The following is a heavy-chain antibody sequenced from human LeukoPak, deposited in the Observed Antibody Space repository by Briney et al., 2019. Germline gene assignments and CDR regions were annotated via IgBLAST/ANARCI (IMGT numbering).Heavy chain of an antibody. D-gene: IGHD3-10*01. V-gene: IGHV3-23*01. Sequence: GGSLRLSCAASGLSFRSYAMTWVRQGPGKGLEWVSSISGSGGSTYYTDSVKGRFIISRDNSKNTLYLQMNSLRAEDTAVYYCAKHLRGPLSKGGFDYWGQGTLVTVSS. CDR3: AKHLRGPLSKGGFDY. CDR1: GLSFRSYA. J-gene: IGHJ4*02. CDR2: ISGSGGST.